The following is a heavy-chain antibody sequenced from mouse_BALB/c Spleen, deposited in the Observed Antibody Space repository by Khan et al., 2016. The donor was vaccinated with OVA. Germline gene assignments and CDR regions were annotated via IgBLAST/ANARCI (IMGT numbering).Heavy chain of an antibody. Sequence: QVQLKESGPGLVQPSQSLSITCTVSGFSLTTYGVHWVRQSPGKGLEWLGVIWSGGTTDYSAAFISRLSTTKDNSKSQVFFKMNSLQATDKAICYCARNYDYDEGLAYWGQGTLVTVSA. J-gene: IGHJ3*01. D-gene: IGHD2-4*01. CDR1: GFSLTTYG. V-gene: IGHV2-2*02. CDR2: IWSGGTT. CDR3: ARNYDYDEGLAY.